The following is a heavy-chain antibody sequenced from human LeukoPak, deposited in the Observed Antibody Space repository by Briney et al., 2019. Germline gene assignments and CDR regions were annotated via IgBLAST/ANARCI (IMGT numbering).Heavy chain of an antibody. CDR2: ISYDGSNK. J-gene: IGHJ4*02. D-gene: IGHD3-22*01. CDR1: GFTFSDYG. V-gene: IGHV3-30*18. Sequence: PGGSLRLSCTASGFTFSDYGMHWVRQAPGKGLEWVTFISYDGSNKYYADSVKGRFTISRDNSKNTLYLQMNSLRAEDTAVYYCAKGAYYYDSSGQYYFDYWGQGTLVTVSS. CDR3: AKGAYYYDSSGQYYFDY.